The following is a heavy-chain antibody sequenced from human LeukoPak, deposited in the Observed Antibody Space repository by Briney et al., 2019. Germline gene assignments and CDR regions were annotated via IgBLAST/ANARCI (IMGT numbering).Heavy chain of an antibody. CDR3: AKGGSYYYDTSGYFGY. Sequence: PGGSLRRSCAASGSTFTNYAMNWVRQAPGNGLEWVSGISGSGGSTYYAASVKGRFTISRDNSKNTLYLQMNSLRAEDTAVYYCAKGGSYYYDTSGYFGYWGQGTLVTVSS. J-gene: IGHJ4*02. V-gene: IGHV3-23*01. CDR1: GSTFTNYA. D-gene: IGHD3-22*01. CDR2: ISGSGGST.